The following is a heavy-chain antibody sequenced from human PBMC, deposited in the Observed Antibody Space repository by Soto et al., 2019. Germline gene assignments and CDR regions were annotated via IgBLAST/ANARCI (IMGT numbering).Heavy chain of an antibody. CDR1: GFTFGSYA. D-gene: IGHD5-12*01. CDR2: ISYDGRDK. CDR3: VKDGEWLRPVNYFDY. V-gene: IGHV3-30*18. J-gene: IGHJ4*02. Sequence: QVQLVESGGGVVQPGRSLRLSCAASGFTFGSYAMHWVRQAPGKGLEWVAIISYDGRDKDYADSVKGRFTISRDNSQDTLFLQMSTLRAEDTAVYYCVKDGEWLRPVNYFDYWGQGTPVTVSS.